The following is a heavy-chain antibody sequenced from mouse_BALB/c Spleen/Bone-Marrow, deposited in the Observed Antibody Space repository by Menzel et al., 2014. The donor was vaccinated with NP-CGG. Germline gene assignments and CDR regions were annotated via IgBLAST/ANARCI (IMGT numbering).Heavy chain of an antibody. V-gene: IGHV1-7*01. J-gene: IGHJ2*01. CDR2: INPSTGYT. CDR3: ARIYYYGRDY. CDR1: GYTFTNYW. D-gene: IGHD1-1*01. Sequence: VQLQQSGAELAKPGASVKMSCKASGYTFTNYWMHWVKQRPGQGLEWIGYINPSTGYTEYNQKFKDKATLTADKSSRTAYMQRSSLTAEDSAVYYCARIYYYGRDYWGQGTTLTVSS.